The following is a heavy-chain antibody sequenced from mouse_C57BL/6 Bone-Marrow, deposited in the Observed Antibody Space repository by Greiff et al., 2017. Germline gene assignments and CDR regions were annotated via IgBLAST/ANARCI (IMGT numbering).Heavy chain of an antibody. CDR3: ASGDPGPWFSY. Sequence: VHLQQPGAELVRPGTSVKLSCKASGYTFTSYWMHWVKQRPGQGLEWIGVIDPSDSYTNYNQKFKGKATLTVDTSSSTAYMQLSSLTSEDSAVYYCASGDPGPWFSYWGQGTLVTVSA. CDR1: GYTFTSYW. CDR2: IDPSDSYT. J-gene: IGHJ3*01. V-gene: IGHV1-59*01.